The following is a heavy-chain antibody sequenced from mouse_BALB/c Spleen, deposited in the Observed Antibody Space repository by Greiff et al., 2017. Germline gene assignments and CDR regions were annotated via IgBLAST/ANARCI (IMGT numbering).Heavy chain of an antibody. CDR1: GFSLTSYG. Sequence: VQRVESGPGLVAPSQSLSITCTVSGFSLTSYGVHWVRQPPGKGLEWLGVIWAGGSTNYNSALMSRLSISKDNSKSQVFLKMNSLQTDDTAMYYCARDGDDGYSWFAYWGQGTLVTVSA. V-gene: IGHV2-9*02. J-gene: IGHJ3*01. CDR3: ARDGDDGYSWFAY. D-gene: IGHD2-3*01. CDR2: IWAGGST.